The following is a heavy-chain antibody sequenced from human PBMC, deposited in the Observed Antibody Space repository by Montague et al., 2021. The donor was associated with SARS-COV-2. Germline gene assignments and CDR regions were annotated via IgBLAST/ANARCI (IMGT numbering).Heavy chain of an antibody. CDR1: GGSISSSSYY. J-gene: IGHJ4*02. D-gene: IGHD3-22*01. CDR3: ARHGKTRVAMIVVDIDYFDY. CDR2: IYYSGST. V-gene: IGHV4-39*01. Sequence: SETLSLTCTVSGGSISSSSYYWGWICQPPGKGQERVGSIYYSGSTYYXXXLKSRVPISVDTSKNQFSLTLSSVTAADTAVYYCARHGKTRVAMIVVDIDYFDYWGQGTLVTVSS.